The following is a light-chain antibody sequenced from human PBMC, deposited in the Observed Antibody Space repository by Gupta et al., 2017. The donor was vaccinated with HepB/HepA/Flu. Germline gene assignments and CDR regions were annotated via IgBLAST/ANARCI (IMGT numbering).Light chain of an antibody. V-gene: IGLV2-14*03. CDR2: DVY. CDR3: TSDTVSTAVV. J-gene: IGLJ3*02. Sequence: QSALTQPASVSGSPGPSITISCTGTSSDIGANDYASWYQQHPGKAPKLIIYDVYNRTAGVSTRFSGSKSGNTASLTISGLQTEDEADYYCTSDTVSTAVVFGGGTKLTVL. CDR1: SSDIGANDY.